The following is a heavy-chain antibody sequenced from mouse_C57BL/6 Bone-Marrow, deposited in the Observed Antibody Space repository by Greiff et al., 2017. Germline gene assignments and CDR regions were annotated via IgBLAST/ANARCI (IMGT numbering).Heavy chain of an antibody. CDR1: GYTFTDYE. CDR2: IDPETGGT. V-gene: IGHV1-15*01. D-gene: IGHD1-1*01. Sequence: QVQLQQSGAELVRPGASVTLSCKASGYTFTDYEMHWVKQTPVHGLEWIGAIDPETGGTAYNQKFKGKAILTADKSSSTAYMELRSLTSEDSAVYYCKRENEYYGSSQRGPGTTLTVPS. CDR3: KRENEYYGSSQ. J-gene: IGHJ2*01.